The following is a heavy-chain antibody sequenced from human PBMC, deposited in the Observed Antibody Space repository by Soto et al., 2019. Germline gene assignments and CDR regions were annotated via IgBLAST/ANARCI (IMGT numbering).Heavy chain of an antibody. D-gene: IGHD2-21*01. CDR1: GYTFTTYG. J-gene: IGHJ4*02. Sequence: QVQLVQSGTEVKKAGSAVEVSCKNSGYTFTTYGISWIRQAPGQGLEWIAWISVYNGATNYAQNCQGRVTMTTDTLTTTASLELRSLRSADTAVYYWARVYCGGDCFSGGDFDYWGQRTLVTVS. V-gene: IGHV1-18*01. CDR3: ARVYCGGDCFSGGDFDY. CDR2: ISVYNGAT.